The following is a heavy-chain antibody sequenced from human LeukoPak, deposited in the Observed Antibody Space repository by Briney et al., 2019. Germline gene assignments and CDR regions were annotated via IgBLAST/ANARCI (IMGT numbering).Heavy chain of an antibody. D-gene: IGHD4-11*01. J-gene: IGHJ4*02. CDR1: GYSISSGYY. V-gene: IGHV4-38-2*01. CDR3: ASLRTRTRTTVYFDY. CDR2: IYHSGST. Sequence: SETLSLTCAVSGYSISSGYYWCWIRQPPGKVVEWIGSIYHSGSTYYNPSLKSRVTISVDTSKNQFSLKLSSVTAADTAVYYCASLRTRTRTTVYFDYWGQGTLVTVSS.